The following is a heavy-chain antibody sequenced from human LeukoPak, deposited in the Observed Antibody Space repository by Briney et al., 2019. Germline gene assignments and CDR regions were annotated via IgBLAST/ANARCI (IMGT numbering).Heavy chain of an antibody. D-gene: IGHD6-19*01. J-gene: IGHJ4*02. CDR1: GFTVSTNY. CDR3: ARGGIAVAGTSPGLDY. V-gene: IGHV3-66*02. Sequence: GGSLRLSCAASGFTVSTNYMGWVRQAPGKGLDWVSVIYSGGGAYYADSVKDRFTIFRDTSKNTLYLQMNSLRPEDTAVYYCARGGIAVAGTSPGLDYWGQGTLVTVSS. CDR2: IYSGGGA.